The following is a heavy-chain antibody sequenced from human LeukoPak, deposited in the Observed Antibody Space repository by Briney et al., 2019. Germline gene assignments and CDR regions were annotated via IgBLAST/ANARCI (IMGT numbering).Heavy chain of an antibody. CDR2: TYYRSKWYN. CDR1: GDSVSSNSAA. D-gene: IGHD2-2*01. Sequence: SQTLSLTCAISGDSVSSNSAAWNWIRQSPSRGLEWLGRTYYRSKWYNDYAVSVKSRITINPDTSKNQFSLQLNSVTPEDTAVYYCARSPLIVVVPAAPLDAFDIWGQGTMVTVSS. J-gene: IGHJ3*02. V-gene: IGHV6-1*01. CDR3: ARSPLIVVVPAAPLDAFDI.